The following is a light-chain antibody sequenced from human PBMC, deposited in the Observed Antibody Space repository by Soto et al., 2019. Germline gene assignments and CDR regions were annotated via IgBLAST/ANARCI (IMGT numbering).Light chain of an antibody. Sequence: QSVLTQPPSVSGSPGQSVTISCTGTSSDVGSYNHVSWYQQSPGTAPKGIIHEVRNRPSGVPDRFSGSKSGNTASLTISGLQAEDEADYYCRLKTSTSTRVFGGGTKLTVL. CDR1: SSDVGSYNH. CDR2: EVR. J-gene: IGLJ3*02. CDR3: RLKTSTSTRV. V-gene: IGLV2-18*01.